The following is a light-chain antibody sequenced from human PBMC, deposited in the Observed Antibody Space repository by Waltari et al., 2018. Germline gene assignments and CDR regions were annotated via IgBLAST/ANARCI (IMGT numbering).Light chain of an antibody. CDR1: QRISNW. Sequence: DIQITHFPSTLTASVGDRVTITCRASQRISNWLAWYKQKPGKAPKLLIYKAYSLERGVASRFSGSGSGREFTLNISSLQPDDFATYYCQQYNSYPWTFGQGTKVEIQ. J-gene: IGKJ1*01. V-gene: IGKV1-5*03. CDR3: QQYNSYPWT. CDR2: KAY.